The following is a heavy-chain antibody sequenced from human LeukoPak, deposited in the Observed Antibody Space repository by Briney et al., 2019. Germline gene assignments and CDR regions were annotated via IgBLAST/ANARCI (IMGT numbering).Heavy chain of an antibody. CDR1: GFTFSDYY. CDR2: ISSSSSYT. V-gene: IGHV3-11*06. J-gene: IGHJ4*02. D-gene: IGHD3-10*01. Sequence: GGSLRLSCAASGFTFSDYYMSWIRQAPGKGLGWVSYISSSSSYTNYADSVKGRFTISRDNAKNSLYLQMNSLRAEDTAVYYCARQGSGSYYIGYYSDYWGQGTLVTVSS. CDR3: ARQGSGSYYIGYYSDY.